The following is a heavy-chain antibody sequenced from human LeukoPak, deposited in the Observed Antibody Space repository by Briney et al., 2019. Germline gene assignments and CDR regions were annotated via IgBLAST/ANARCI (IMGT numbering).Heavy chain of an antibody. CDR2: ISYDGSSK. V-gene: IGHV3-30*18. D-gene: IGHD6-25*01. CDR1: GFTFSSYG. J-gene: IGHJ4*02. CDR3: ANGLAQGMAAQGMAAANRLFEY. Sequence: PGGSLRLSCAASGFTFSSYGMDWVRQAPGKGLEWVAGISYDGSSKYHADSVKGRFTISRDNSKNTLYLQMNSLRAEDTAVYYCANGLAQGMAAQGMAAANRLFEYWGQGTLVTVSS.